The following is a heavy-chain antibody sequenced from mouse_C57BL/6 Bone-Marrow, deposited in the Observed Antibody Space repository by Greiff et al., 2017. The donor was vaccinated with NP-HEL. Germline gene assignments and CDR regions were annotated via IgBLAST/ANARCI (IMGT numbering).Heavy chain of an antibody. CDR1: GYTFTSYW. CDR3: ARLSSGSWYFDV. J-gene: IGHJ1*03. Sequence: QVQLQQSGAELVMPGASVKLSCKASGYTFTSYWMHWVKQRPGQGLEWIGEIDPSDSYTNYNQKFKGKSTLTVDKSSSTAYMQLSSRTSEDSAVYYCARLSSGSWYFDVWGTGTTVTVSS. CDR2: IDPSDSYT. D-gene: IGHD3-2*02. V-gene: IGHV1-69*01.